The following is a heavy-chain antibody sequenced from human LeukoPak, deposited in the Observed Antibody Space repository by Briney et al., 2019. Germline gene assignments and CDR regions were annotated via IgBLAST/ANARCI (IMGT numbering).Heavy chain of an antibody. V-gene: IGHV1-2*02. CDR1: GYTFTGYY. D-gene: IGHD2-2*01. J-gene: IGHJ4*02. CDR2: INPNSGDT. CDR3: ARDIVVVPAADYFDY. Sequence: GASVKVSCKASGYTFTGYYMHWVRQAPGQGLEWMGWINPNSGDTNYAQKFQGRVTMTRDTSISTAYMELSRLRSDDTAVYYCARDIVVVPAADYFDYWGQGTLVTVSS.